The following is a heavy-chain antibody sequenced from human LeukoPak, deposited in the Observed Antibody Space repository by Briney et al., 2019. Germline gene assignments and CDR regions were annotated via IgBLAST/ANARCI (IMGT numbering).Heavy chain of an antibody. CDR1: GYTFRSYT. J-gene: IGHJ4*02. D-gene: IGHD3-10*01. V-gene: IGHV1-2*02. CDR2: INPNSGGT. Sequence: ASVKVSCKASGYTFRSYTMNWVRQAPGQGLEWMGWINPNSGGTNYAQKFQGRVTMTRDTSISTAYMELGRLRSDDTAVYYCARQLGLLWFGELLYPDYFDYWGQGTLVTVSS. CDR3: ARQLGLLWFGELLYPDYFDY.